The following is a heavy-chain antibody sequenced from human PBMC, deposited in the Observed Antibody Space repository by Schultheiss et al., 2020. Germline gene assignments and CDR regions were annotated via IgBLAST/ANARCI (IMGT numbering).Heavy chain of an antibody. CDR3: AVAGSKVY. CDR2: ISVNDGNT. J-gene: IGHJ4*02. CDR1: GYTFTTYG. Sequence: ASVKVSCKASGYTFTTYGISWLRQAPGQGLEWMGWISVNDGNTYYAQNFRGRVTMTADTSTSTGHMELRSLRSDDTAVYYCAVAGSKVYWGQGTLVTVSS. V-gene: IGHV1-18*01. D-gene: IGHD6-19*01.